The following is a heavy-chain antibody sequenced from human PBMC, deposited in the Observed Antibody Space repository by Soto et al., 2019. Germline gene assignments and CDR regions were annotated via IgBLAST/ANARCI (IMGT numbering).Heavy chain of an antibody. CDR1: GGTFSSYA. J-gene: IGHJ4*02. CDR3: VKDLTAGRGYRSLFDY. Sequence: GASVKVSCKASGGTFSSYAISWVRQAPGQGLEWMGGIIPIFGTANYAQKFQGRVTITADESTSTAYMELSSLRAEDTAVYYCVKDLTAGRGYRSLFDYWGQGTLVTVSS. V-gene: IGHV1-69*13. CDR2: IIPIFGTA. D-gene: IGHD5-18*01.